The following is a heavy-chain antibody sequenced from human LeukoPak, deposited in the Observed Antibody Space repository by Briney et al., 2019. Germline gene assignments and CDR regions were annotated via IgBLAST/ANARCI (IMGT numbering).Heavy chain of an antibody. J-gene: IGHJ5*02. CDR1: GGSISSYY. CDR3: ARDRGGSGWPVSERNWFDP. CDR2: IYTSGST. D-gene: IGHD6-19*01. V-gene: IGHV4-4*07. Sequence: SETLSLTCTVSGGSISSYYWSWIRQPAGKGLEWIGRIYTSGSTNYNPSLKSRVTMSVDTSKNQFSLKLSSVTAADTAVYYCARDRGGSGWPVSERNWFDPWGQGTLVTVSS.